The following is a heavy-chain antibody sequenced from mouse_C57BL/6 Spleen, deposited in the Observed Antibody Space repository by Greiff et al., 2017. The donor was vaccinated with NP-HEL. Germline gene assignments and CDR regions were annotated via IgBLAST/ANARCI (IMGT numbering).Heavy chain of an antibody. V-gene: IGHV3-6*01. CDR1: GYSITSGYY. CDR2: ISYDGSN. Sequence: DVQLQESGPGLVKPSQSLSLTCSVTGYSITSGYYWNWIRQFPGNKLEWMGYISYDGSNNYNPSLKNRISITRDTAKNQFFLKLNSVTTEDTATYYCARDDGYDDYAMDYWGQGTSVTVSS. J-gene: IGHJ4*01. D-gene: IGHD2-2*01. CDR3: ARDDGYDDYAMDY.